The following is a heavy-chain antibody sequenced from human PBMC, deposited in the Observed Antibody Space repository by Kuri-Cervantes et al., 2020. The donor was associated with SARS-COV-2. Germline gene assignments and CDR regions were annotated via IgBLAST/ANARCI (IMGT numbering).Heavy chain of an antibody. D-gene: IGHD6-6*01. CDR3: ARDPRYSSSWLDY. Sequence: GGSLRLSCAASGFTFSSYAMSWVRQAPGKGLEWVANIKQDGSEKYYVDSVKGRFTISRDNAKNSLYLQMNSLRAEDTAVYYCARDPRYSSSWLDYWGQGTLVTVSS. CDR1: GFTFSSYA. V-gene: IGHV3-7*01. CDR2: IKQDGSEK. J-gene: IGHJ4*02.